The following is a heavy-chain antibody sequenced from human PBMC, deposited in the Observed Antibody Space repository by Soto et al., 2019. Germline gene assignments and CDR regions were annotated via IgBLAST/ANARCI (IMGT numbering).Heavy chain of an antibody. CDR2: ISAYNGNT. CDR3: XXXLLAGTRYYYGMDV. Sequence: QVQLVQSGAEVKKPGASVKVSCKASGYTFTSYGISWVRQAPGQGLEWMGWISAYNGNTNYAQKPXXXXXXXXXXXXXXXXXXXXXXXXXXXXXXXXXXXLLAGTRYYYGMDVWGQGTTVTVSS. CDR1: GYTFTSYG. J-gene: IGHJ6*02. V-gene: IGHV1-18*01. D-gene: IGHD6-13*01.